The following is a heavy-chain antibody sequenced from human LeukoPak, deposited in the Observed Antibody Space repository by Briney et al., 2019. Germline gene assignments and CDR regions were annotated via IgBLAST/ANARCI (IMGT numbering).Heavy chain of an antibody. J-gene: IGHJ2*01. CDR3: ARVQYYDFWSGYPKGWYFDP. CDR1: GYTFTSYG. D-gene: IGHD3-3*01. CDR2: ISAYNGNT. Sequence: ASVKVSCKASGYTFTSYGISWVRQAPGQGLEWMGRISAYNGNTNYAQKLQGRVTMTTDTSTSTAYMELRSLRSDDTAVYYCARVQYYDFWSGYPKGWYFDPWGRGTLVNVSS. V-gene: IGHV1-18*01.